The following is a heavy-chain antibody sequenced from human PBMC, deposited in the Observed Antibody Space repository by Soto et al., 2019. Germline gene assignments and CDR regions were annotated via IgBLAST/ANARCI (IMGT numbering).Heavy chain of an antibody. CDR3: VKSRGGNNFDFFD. D-gene: IGHD5-12*01. CDR1: GFTFSSYA. J-gene: IGHJ4*02. CDR2: VRGNGDPP. V-gene: IGHV3-64D*06. Sequence: GGSLRLSCSASGFTFSSYAMHWVRQAPGKGLQYISGVRGNGDPPFYADSVKGRFTISRDNSKNTLYLQMTGVSADDAAVYYCVKSRGGNNFDFFDWGQGTLVTVSS.